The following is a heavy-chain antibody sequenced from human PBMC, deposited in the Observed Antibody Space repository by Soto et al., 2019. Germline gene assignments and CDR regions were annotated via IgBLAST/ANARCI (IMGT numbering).Heavy chain of an antibody. V-gene: IGHV4-31*03. Sequence: QVQLQESGPGLVKPSQTLSLTCTVSGGSISRGGYYWSWIRQHPGKGLEWIGYIYYSGSTYYNPSLKSRVTISVDTSKNQFSLKLSSVTAADTAVYYCARELITFGGVIVKGWFDPWGQGTLDTVSS. D-gene: IGHD3-16*02. J-gene: IGHJ5*02. CDR3: ARELITFGGVIVKGWFDP. CDR1: GGSISRGGYY. CDR2: IYYSGST.